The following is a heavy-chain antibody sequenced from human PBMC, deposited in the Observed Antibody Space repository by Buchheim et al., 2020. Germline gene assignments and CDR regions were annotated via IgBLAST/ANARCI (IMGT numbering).Heavy chain of an antibody. V-gene: IGHV3-7*01. CDR3: ASSMTTVTSSQIYYYGMDV. CDR2: IKGDGSVK. D-gene: IGHD4-17*01. Sequence: EVQLVESGGRLVQPGGSLRLSCVASGFIFSNLWMNWVRQSPGKGLEWVANIKGDGSVKNYVDSVKGRFTISRDNSKNTLYLQMNSLRAEDTAVYYCASSMTTVTSSQIYYYGMDVWGQGTT. J-gene: IGHJ6*02. CDR1: GFIFSNLW.